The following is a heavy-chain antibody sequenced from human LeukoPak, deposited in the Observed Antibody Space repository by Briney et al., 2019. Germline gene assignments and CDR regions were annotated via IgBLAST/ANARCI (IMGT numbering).Heavy chain of an antibody. J-gene: IGHJ4*02. CDR3: AKAYYYDSSGYFDY. Sequence: PGGSLRLSCAASGFTFDDYAMHWVRQAPGKGREWVSDISWNSGSIGYADSVKGRFTISRDNAKNSLYLQMNSLRAEDTALYYCAKAYYYDSSGYFDYWGQGTLVTVSS. V-gene: IGHV3-9*01. CDR2: ISWNSGSI. D-gene: IGHD3-22*01. CDR1: GFTFDDYA.